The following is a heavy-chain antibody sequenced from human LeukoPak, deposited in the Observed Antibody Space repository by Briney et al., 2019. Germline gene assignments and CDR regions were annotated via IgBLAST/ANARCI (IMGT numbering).Heavy chain of an antibody. CDR3: ARDVSVVVLSSTPTQIDY. CDR2: ISGSGGST. CDR1: GFTFSSYA. J-gene: IGHJ4*02. Sequence: GGSLRLSCAASGFTFSSYAMIWVRQAPGKGLEWVSAISGSGGSTYYADSVKGRFTISRDNSKNTLYLQMNNLRAEDTAVYYCARDVSVVVLSSTPTQIDYWGQGTLVTVSS. V-gene: IGHV3-23*01. D-gene: IGHD3-22*01.